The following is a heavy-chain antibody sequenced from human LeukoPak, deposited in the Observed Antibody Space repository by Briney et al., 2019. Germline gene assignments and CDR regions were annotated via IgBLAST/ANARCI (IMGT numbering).Heavy chain of an antibody. V-gene: IGHV4-31*03. D-gene: IGHD4-17*01. CDR1: GGSISSGGYY. CDR2: IYYSGST. J-gene: IGHJ6*02. CDR3: ARVRTMTTVTTWIDYYGMDV. Sequence: SQTLSLTCTVSGGSISSGGYYWSWIRQHPGKGLEWIGYIYYSGSTNYNPSLKSRVTISVDTSKNQFSLKLSSVTAADTAVYYCARVRTMTTVTTWIDYYGMDVWGQGTTVTVSS.